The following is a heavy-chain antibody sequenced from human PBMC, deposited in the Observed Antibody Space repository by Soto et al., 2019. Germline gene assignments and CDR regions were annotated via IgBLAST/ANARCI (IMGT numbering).Heavy chain of an antibody. CDR2: IGGSGGNT. J-gene: IGHJ4*02. D-gene: IGHD6-19*01. V-gene: IGHV3-23*01. Sequence: EVQLLESGGGLVQPGGSLRLSCAASGFTFSNYAMGWVRQAPGKGLEWVSGIGGSGGNTYYGDSVKGRFTISRDNSKNTLYLQMNSLAADDTAVYYCAKIAEAVAGTVYGFWGQGTLVTVSS. CDR3: AKIAEAVAGTVYGF. CDR1: GFTFSNYA.